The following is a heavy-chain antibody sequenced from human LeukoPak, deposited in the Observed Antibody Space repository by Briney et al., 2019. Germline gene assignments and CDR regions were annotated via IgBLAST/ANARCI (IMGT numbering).Heavy chain of an antibody. D-gene: IGHD3-10*01. V-gene: IGHV1-2*02. J-gene: IGHJ5*02. Sequence: ASVKVSCKASGYTFTGYYMHWVRQAPGQGLEWMGWINPNSGGTNYAQKFQGRVTMTRDTSISTAYMELSRLRSDDTAVYFCARSGYYVSGVGWFDPWGQGTLVTVSS. CDR3: ARSGYYVSGVGWFDP. CDR1: GYTFTGYY. CDR2: INPNSGGT.